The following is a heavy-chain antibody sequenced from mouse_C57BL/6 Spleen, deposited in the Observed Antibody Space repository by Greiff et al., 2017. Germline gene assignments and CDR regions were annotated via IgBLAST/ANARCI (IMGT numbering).Heavy chain of an antibody. J-gene: IGHJ4*01. CDR2: INPSTGGT. CDR1: GYSFTGYY. D-gene: IGHD2-2*01. Sequence: VQLQQPGTELVKPGASVKLSCKASGYSFTGYYMNWVKQSPEKSLEWIGEINPSTGGTTYNQKFKAKATLTVDKSSSTAYMQLKSLTSEDSAVYYCARGGYDPWDYGGQGTSVTVSS. CDR3: ARGGYDPWDY. V-gene: IGHV1-42*01.